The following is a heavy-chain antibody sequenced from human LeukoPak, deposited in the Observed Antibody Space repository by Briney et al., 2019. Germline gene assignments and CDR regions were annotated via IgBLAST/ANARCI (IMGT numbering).Heavy chain of an antibody. CDR3: ARGRFLEWLLGTGTGFDP. CDR2: INPSGGST. J-gene: IGHJ5*02. Sequence: ASVKVSCKASGYTFTSYYMHWVRQAPGQGLEWMGIINPSGGSTSYAQKFQGRVTMTRDMSTSKVYMELSSLRSEDTAVYYCARGRFLEWLLGTGTGFDPWGQGTLVTVSS. D-gene: IGHD3-3*01. V-gene: IGHV1-46*01. CDR1: GYTFTSYY.